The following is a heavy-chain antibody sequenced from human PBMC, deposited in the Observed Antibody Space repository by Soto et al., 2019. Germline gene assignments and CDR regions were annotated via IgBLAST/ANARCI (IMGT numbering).Heavy chain of an antibody. CDR1: GFTFISSA. CDR3: AKDRHYPRDYFHY. J-gene: IGHJ4*02. D-gene: IGHD3-10*01. Sequence: PGGSLRLSCAASGFTFISSAIIWVRQSPGKGLEWVSAVSANGQGIYYADSVRGRFTTSRDNSKNTVFLHMDSLSAEDTAVYYCAKDRHYPRDYFHYWGQGTLVTVSS. V-gene: IGHV3-23*01. CDR2: VSANGQGI.